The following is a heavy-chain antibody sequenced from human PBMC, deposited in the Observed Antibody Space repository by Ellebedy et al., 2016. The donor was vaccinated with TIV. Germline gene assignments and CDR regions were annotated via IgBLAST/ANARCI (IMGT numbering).Heavy chain of an antibody. CDR2: IYTDDNT. CDR3: ARASFYDVDLSGWYFDL. Sequence: GESLKISCAASKFTVSYNYMNWVRQAPGKGPEWVSGIYTDDNTYYADSVKGRFTISSDNSKNTLYLQINSLRTEETAVYYCARASFYDVDLSGWYFDLWGRGTLVTVSS. J-gene: IGHJ2*01. V-gene: IGHV3-66*01. CDR1: KFTVSYNY. D-gene: IGHD3-10*02.